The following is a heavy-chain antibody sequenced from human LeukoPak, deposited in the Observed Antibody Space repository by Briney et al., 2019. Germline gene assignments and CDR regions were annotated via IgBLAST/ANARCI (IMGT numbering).Heavy chain of an antibody. CDR3: ARDLQLREGWFDP. V-gene: IGHV1-2*02. Sequence: ASVKVSCKASGYTFTGYYMHWVRQAPGQGREWMGWINPNSGGTNYAQKFQGRVTMTRDTSISTAYMELSRLRSDDTAVYYCARDLQLREGWFDPWGQGTLVTVSS. J-gene: IGHJ5*02. CDR1: GYTFTGYY. CDR2: INPNSGGT. D-gene: IGHD1-7*01.